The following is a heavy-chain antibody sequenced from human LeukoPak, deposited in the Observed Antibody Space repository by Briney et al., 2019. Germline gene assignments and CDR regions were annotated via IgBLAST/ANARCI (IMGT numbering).Heavy chain of an antibody. Sequence: SETLSLTCAVSGGSISSSNWWSWVRQPPGKGLEWIGEIYHSGSTNYNPSLKSRVTISVDTSKNQFSLKLSSVTAADTAVYYCARDRGWFGELPYYFDYWGQGTLVTVSS. CDR1: GGSISSSNW. J-gene: IGHJ4*02. V-gene: IGHV4-4*02. D-gene: IGHD3-10*01. CDR3: ARDRGWFGELPYYFDY. CDR2: IYHSGST.